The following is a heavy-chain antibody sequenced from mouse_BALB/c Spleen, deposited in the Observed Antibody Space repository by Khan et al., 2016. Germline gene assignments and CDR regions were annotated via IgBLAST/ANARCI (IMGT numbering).Heavy chain of an antibody. D-gene: IGHD1-1*02. V-gene: IGHV1-82*01. J-gene: IGHJ2*01. CDR2: IYPGDGDT. CDR3: AREFGVDHLAFDS. Sequence: QIQLVQSGPELVKPGASVKISCKASGYAFSTSWMNWVKQRPGQGLEWIGRIYPGDGDTNYNGKFKGEATLTADKSSSTAYMQLSSLTSVDSAVYFSAREFGVDHLAFDSWGQGTTLTVSS. CDR1: GYAFSTSW.